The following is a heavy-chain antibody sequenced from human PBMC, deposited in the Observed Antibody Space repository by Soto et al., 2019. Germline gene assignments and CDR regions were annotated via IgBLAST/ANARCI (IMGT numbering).Heavy chain of an antibody. CDR3: AREGGRSSSPFDS. D-gene: IGHD6-6*01. J-gene: IGHJ4*02. CDR1: VCSISSGGYY. Sequence: QVQLQESGPGLVKPSQPLSLTCTVSVCSISSGGYYWSWIRQHPGKGLEWIGYIYYSGSTYYNPSLKSRVTISVDTSKNQFALKLSAVTAADTAVDYCAREGGRSSSPFDSWGQGTLVTVSS. CDR2: IYYSGST. V-gene: IGHV4-31*03.